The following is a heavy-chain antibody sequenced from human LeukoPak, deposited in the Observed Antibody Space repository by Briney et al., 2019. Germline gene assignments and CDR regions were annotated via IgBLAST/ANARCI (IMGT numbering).Heavy chain of an antibody. CDR3: ANLEDWFDP. V-gene: IGHV3-30*02. CDR2: IRFDGSNK. CDR1: GFTFSSYG. Sequence: GGSLRLSCAASGFTFSSYGIHWVRQAPGKGLEWVAFIRFDGSNKYYADSVKGRFTISRDNSKNTLYLQMNNLRAEDTAVYYCANLEDWFDPWGQGTLVTVSS. J-gene: IGHJ5*02.